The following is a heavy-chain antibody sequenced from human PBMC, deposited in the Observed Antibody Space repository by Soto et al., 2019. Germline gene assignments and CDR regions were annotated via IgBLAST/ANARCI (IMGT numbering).Heavy chain of an antibody. Sequence: GGSLRLSCAATGFTFSSYGMHWVRQAPGKGLEWVAVIWYDGSNKYYADSVKGRFTISRDNSKNTLYLQMNSLRAEDTAVYYCARDLLDGDYYYYGMDVWGQGTTVTVSS. CDR1: GFTFSSYG. V-gene: IGHV3-33*01. D-gene: IGHD3-3*01. J-gene: IGHJ6*02. CDR3: ARDLLDGDYYYYGMDV. CDR2: IWYDGSNK.